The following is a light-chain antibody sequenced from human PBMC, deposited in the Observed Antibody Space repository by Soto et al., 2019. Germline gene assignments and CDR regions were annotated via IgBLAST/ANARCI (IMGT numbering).Light chain of an antibody. CDR3: AAWDDILNGHVV. CDR2: NNY. V-gene: IGLV1-44*01. Sequence: QSVLTQPPSASGTPGQRVTISCAGSSSNIGRNTVNWYHQLPGAAPKLLIYNNYQRPSGVPDRFSGSKSGTSASLAISGLQSEDEADYYCAAWDDILNGHVVFGGGTKLTVL. J-gene: IGLJ2*01. CDR1: SSNIGRNT.